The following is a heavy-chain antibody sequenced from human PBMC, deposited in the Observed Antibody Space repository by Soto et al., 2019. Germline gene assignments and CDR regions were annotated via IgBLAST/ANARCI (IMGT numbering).Heavy chain of an antibody. CDR1: GYTFTSYA. Sequence: ASVKVSCKASGYTFTSYAMHWVRQAPGQRLEWMGWINAGNGNTKYSQKFQGRVTITRDTSASTAYMELSSLRSEDTAVYYCARAFGVVITLPRYGMDVWGQGTTVTVSS. CDR2: INAGNGNT. CDR3: ARAFGVVITLPRYGMDV. J-gene: IGHJ6*02. D-gene: IGHD3-3*01. V-gene: IGHV1-3*01.